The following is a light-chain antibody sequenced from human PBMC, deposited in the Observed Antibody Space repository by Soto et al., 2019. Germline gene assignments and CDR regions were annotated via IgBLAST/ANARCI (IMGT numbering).Light chain of an antibody. Sequence: DIVMTQSPDSLAVSLGERATINCKSSQSVLYSSNNKNYLAWYQQKPGQPPKLLIYWASPRESGVPDRFSGSGSGTDFTLTISSLQAEDVAFYYCQQYYSPPYTFGQGTKLEIK. CDR3: QQYYSPPYT. V-gene: IGKV4-1*01. CDR2: WAS. J-gene: IGKJ2*01. CDR1: QSVLYSSNNKNY.